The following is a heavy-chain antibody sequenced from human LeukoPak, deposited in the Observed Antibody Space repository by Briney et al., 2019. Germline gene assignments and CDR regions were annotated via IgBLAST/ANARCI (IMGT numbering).Heavy chain of an antibody. Sequence: PGRSLRLSCAASGFTFSSYAMHWVRQAPGKGLEWVAVISYDGSNKYYADSVKGRFTISRDNSKNTLYLQMNSLRAEDTAVYYCARGGRGFPDYWGQGTLVTVSS. J-gene: IGHJ4*02. CDR2: ISYDGSNK. V-gene: IGHV3-30-3*01. CDR3: ARGGRGFPDY. CDR1: GFTFSSYA. D-gene: IGHD3-10*01.